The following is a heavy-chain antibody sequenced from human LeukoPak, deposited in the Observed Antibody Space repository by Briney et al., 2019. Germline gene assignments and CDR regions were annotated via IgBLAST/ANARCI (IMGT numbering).Heavy chain of an antibody. Sequence: PSETLSLTCTVSGRSISSSSYYWGWIRQPPGKGLEWIGSIYYSGSTYYNPSLKSRVTISVDTSKNQFSLKLSSVTAADTAVYYCARSPKDSSSFRNWFDPWGQGTLVTVSS. V-gene: IGHV4-39*07. CDR2: IYYSGST. CDR1: GRSISSSSYY. J-gene: IGHJ5*02. CDR3: ARSPKDSSSFRNWFDP. D-gene: IGHD6-6*01.